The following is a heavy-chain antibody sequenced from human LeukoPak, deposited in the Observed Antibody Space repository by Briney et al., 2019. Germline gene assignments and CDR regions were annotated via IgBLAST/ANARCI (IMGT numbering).Heavy chain of an antibody. D-gene: IGHD3-3*01. Sequence: GGSLRLSCAASGFTFSSYAMSWVRQAPGKGLEWVSAISGSGGSTYYADSVKGRFTISRDNSKNTLYLQMNSLRAEDTAVYYCAKEVYYDFWSGPSPFDYWGQGTLVSVSS. J-gene: IGHJ4*02. CDR3: AKEVYYDFWSGPSPFDY. V-gene: IGHV3-23*01. CDR1: GFTFSSYA. CDR2: ISGSGGST.